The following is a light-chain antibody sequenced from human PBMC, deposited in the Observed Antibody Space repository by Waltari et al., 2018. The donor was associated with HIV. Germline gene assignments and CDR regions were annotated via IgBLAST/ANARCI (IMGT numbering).Light chain of an antibody. CDR1: TSNIGAGFD. CDR2: DNN. J-gene: IGLJ2*01. Sequence: QSVLTQPPSVSGAPGQRVTISCTGSTSNIGAGFDVHWYQQFPGRVPKVLIYDNNNRPSGVPDRFSGSKSGSSASLAITGLQPEDEADYYCQSYDGRLSHVLFGGGTKLTVL. V-gene: IGLV1-40*01. CDR3: QSYDGRLSHVL.